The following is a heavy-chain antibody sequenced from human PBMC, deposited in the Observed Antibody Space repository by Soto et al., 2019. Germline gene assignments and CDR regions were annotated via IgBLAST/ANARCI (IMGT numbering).Heavy chain of an antibody. CDR2: INAGNGNT. CDR1: GYTFTDYA. D-gene: IGHD3-22*01. V-gene: IGHV1-3*01. Sequence: QVQLVQSGAEVKKPGASVRVSCAASGYTFTDYAIYWVRQAPGQRLEWMGWINAGNGNTRYSQRFQDRVTLTRDASARIAYMEMSSLISEDTAVYYCARGSWTGRTIAYYLYYWGQGTRVTVSS. CDR3: ARGSWTGRTIAYYLYY. J-gene: IGHJ4*02.